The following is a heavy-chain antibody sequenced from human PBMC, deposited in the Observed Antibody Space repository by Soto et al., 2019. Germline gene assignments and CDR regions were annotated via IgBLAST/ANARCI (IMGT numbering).Heavy chain of an antibody. D-gene: IGHD1-26*01. J-gene: IGHJ6*02. CDR3: ASIPHRTWSSWSRRYYYGMDV. Sequence: SETLSLTCAVYGGSFSGYYWSWIRQPPGKGLEWIGEINHSGSTNYNPSLKSRVTISVDTSKNQFSLKLSSVTAADTAVYYCASIPHRTWSSWSRRYYYGMDVWGQGTTVTVSS. CDR2: INHSGST. CDR1: GGSFSGYY. V-gene: IGHV4-34*01.